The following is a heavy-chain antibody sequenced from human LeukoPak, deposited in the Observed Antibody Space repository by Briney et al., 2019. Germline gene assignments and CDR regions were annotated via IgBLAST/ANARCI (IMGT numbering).Heavy chain of an antibody. J-gene: IGHJ5*02. V-gene: IGHV1-69*08. CDR3: TRVNLRGSQYNWFDP. CDR1: GGTLNSHI. D-gene: IGHD1-26*01. Sequence: ASVKVSCKTSGGTLNSHIFSWVRQAPGQGLEWMGKVTPIIDTAKYSQKFQGRVTITADKSTTTVYMELSSLKSGDTAVYYCTRVNLRGSQYNWFDPWGQGTLVTVSS. CDR2: VTPIIDTA.